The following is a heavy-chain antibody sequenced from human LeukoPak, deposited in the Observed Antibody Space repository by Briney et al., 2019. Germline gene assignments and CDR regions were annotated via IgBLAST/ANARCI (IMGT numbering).Heavy chain of an antibody. V-gene: IGHV3-21*01. J-gene: IGHJ6*04. D-gene: IGHD3-10*02. CDR1: GFTFSTYS. CDR3: AELGITMIGGV. CDR2: ISSSSSYI. Sequence: GGSLRLSCAASGFTFSTYSMNWVRQAPGKGLEWVSSISSSSSYIHYSDSVKGRFTISRDNAKNSLYLQMNSLRAEDTAVYYCAELGITMIGGVWGKGTTVTISS.